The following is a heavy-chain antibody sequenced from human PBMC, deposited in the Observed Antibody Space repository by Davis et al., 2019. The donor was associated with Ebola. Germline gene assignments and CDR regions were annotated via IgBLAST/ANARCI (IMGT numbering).Heavy chain of an antibody. V-gene: IGHV4-34*01. Sequence: SETLSLTCAVYGGSFSGYYWSWIRQPPGKGLEWIGEINHSGSTNYNPSLKSRVTISVDTSKNQFSLKLSSATAADTAVYYCARPWYSGTYYDAYDIWGKGTMVAVSS. D-gene: IGHD1-26*01. CDR2: INHSGST. CDR1: GGSFSGYY. J-gene: IGHJ3*02. CDR3: ARPWYSGTYYDAYDI.